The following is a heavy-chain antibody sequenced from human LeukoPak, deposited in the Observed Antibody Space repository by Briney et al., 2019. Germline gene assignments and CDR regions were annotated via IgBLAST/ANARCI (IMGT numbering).Heavy chain of an antibody. D-gene: IGHD1-1*01. CDR2: IYADGTT. CDR3: ARGLEGYFDY. J-gene: IGHJ4*02. V-gene: IGHV3-53*01. CDR1: GFTVSRNY. Sequence: GGSLRLSCGASGFTVSRNYMSWVRQAPGKGLEWVLVIYADGTTYYADSVKGRFTISRDNSKNTLYLQMNSLRAEDTAVYYCARGLEGYFDYWGQGTLVTVSS.